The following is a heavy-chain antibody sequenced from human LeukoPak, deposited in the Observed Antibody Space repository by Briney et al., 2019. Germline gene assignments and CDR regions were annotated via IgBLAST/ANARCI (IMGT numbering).Heavy chain of an antibody. V-gene: IGHV4-59*08. D-gene: IGHD3-10*01. J-gene: IGHJ5*02. CDR2: IYYSGST. CDR1: GGSTSSYY. CDR3: ARASITMVRGVPGWFDP. Sequence: SETLSLTCTVSGGSTSSYYWSWIRQPPGKGLEWIGYIYYSGSTNYNPSLKSRVTISVDTSKNQFSLELSSVTAADTAVYYCARASITMVRGVPGWFDPWGQGTLVTVSS.